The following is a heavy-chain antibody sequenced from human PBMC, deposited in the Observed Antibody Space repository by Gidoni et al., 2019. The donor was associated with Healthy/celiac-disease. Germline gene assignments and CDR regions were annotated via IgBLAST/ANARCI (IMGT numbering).Heavy chain of an antibody. Sequence: QVQLVQSGAEVKKPGASVKVSCKASGYTFTGYYMHWVRQAPGQGLEWMGWINPNSGGTNYEKKFQGRVTMTRDTSISTAYMELSRLRSDDTAVYYCARDSDSSSWYGGFDYWGQGTLVTVSS. J-gene: IGHJ4*02. D-gene: IGHD6-13*01. CDR1: GYTFTGYY. CDR2: INPNSGGT. CDR3: ARDSDSSSWYGGFDY. V-gene: IGHV1-2*02.